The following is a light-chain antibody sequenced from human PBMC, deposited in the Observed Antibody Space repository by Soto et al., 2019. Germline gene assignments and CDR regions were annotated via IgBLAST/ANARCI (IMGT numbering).Light chain of an antibody. J-gene: IGKJ2*01. CDR2: GAS. Sequence: PGERATLSCWASQSLRSSYLAWYQRKPGQAPRLLMFGASRRATGIPDRFNGSGSGTDFTLTIRRLEPEDFAVYYCHQYSRSPYTFGQGTNLEIK. CDR1: QSLRSSY. V-gene: IGKV3-20*01. CDR3: HQYSRSPYT.